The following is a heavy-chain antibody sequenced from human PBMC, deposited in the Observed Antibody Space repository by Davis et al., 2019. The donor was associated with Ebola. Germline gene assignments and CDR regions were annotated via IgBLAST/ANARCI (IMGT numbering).Heavy chain of an antibody. V-gene: IGHV4-39*01. J-gene: IGHJ4*02. D-gene: IGHD4-23*01. CDR2: ISYIGNT. Sequence: SETLSLTCTVSGGSISSSSYYWGWIRQPPGKGLEWIGSISYIGNTYYNPSLKGRVTISVDTSKNQFSLKLNSLSGADTAVYFCATQGDLYGGNSEKFDSWGQGTLVTVSS. CDR3: ATQGDLYGGNSEKFDS. CDR1: GGSISSSSYY.